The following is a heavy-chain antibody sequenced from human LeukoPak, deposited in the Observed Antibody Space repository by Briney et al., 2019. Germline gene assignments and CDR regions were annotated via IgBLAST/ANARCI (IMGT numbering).Heavy chain of an antibody. Sequence: SETLSLTCTVSGGSISSYYWSWIRQPPGKGLEWIGYIYYSGYTNNNPSLKSRVTISVDTSKNQFSLKLRSVTAADTAVYYCARGVHGWFDPWGQGTLVTVSS. CDR2: IYYSGYT. CDR1: GGSISSYY. D-gene: IGHD1-1*01. V-gene: IGHV4-59*08. J-gene: IGHJ5*02. CDR3: ARGVHGWFDP.